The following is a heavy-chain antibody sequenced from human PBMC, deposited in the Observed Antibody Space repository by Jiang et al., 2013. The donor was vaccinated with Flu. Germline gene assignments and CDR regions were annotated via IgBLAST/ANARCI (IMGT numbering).Heavy chain of an antibody. V-gene: IGHV4-34*01. D-gene: IGHD4-17*01. J-gene: IGHJ4*02. CDR1: GGSFSGYY. CDR2: INHSGST. CDR3: ARVVPDYGDYLRRLNFDY. Sequence: KPSETLSLTCAVYGGSFSGYYWSWIRQPPGKGLEWIGEINHSGSTNYNPSLKSRVTISVDTSKNQFSLKLSSVTAADTAVYYCARVVPDYGDYLRRLNFDYWGQGTLVTVSS.